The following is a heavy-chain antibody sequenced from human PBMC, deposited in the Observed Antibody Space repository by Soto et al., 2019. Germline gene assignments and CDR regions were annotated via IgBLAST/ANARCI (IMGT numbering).Heavy chain of an antibody. CDR3: ARLQAAAGDNDLTFDY. Sequence: EVQLVQSGAEVKKPGESLRISCKGSGYSFTSYWISWVRQMPGKGLEWLGRIDPSDSYTNYSPSFQCHVTISADTSISTAYLQWSSLKASDTAMYYCARLQAAAGDNDLTFDYWGQGTLVTVSS. V-gene: IGHV5-10-1*01. D-gene: IGHD6-13*01. J-gene: IGHJ4*02. CDR1: GYSFTSYW. CDR2: IDPSDSYT.